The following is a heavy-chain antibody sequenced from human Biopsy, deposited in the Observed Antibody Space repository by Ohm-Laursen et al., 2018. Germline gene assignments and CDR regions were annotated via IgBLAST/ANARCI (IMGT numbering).Heavy chain of an antibody. D-gene: IGHD6-19*01. CDR3: ATTTMDTSGWYGNYFDS. V-gene: IGHV4-59*08. Sequence: GTLSLTCTVSSGSISSYYWSWIRQPPGKGLEWIGYISYSGNTNYNPSLKSRVTMSVDTSKNQFPLKVYSATAADTAIYYCATTTMDTSGWYGNYFDSWGQGALVTVSS. CDR2: ISYSGNT. J-gene: IGHJ4*02. CDR1: SGSISSYY.